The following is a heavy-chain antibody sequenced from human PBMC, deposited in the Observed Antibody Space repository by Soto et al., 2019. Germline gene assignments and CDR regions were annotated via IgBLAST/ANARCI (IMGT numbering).Heavy chain of an antibody. CDR2: ISSSSSTI. CDR3: ARRLLEYSSSWGAFDI. D-gene: IGHD6-6*01. CDR1: GFTFSSYS. J-gene: IGHJ3*02. V-gene: IGHV3-48*02. Sequence: GGSLRLSCAASGFTFSSYSMNWVRQAPGKGLEWVSYISSSSSTIYYADSVKGRFTISRDNAKNSLYLQMNSLRDEDTAVYYCARRLLEYSSSWGAFDIWGQGTMVTVSS.